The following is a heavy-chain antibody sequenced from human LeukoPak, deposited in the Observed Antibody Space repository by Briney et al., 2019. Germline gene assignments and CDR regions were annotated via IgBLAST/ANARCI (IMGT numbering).Heavy chain of an antibody. CDR3: GRDLIGTAASWDC. D-gene: IGHD6-25*01. CDR2: IYSGGST. CDR1: GFTVSSNY. J-gene: IGHJ4*02. Sequence: GGSLRLSCAASGFTVSSNYMSWVRQAPGKGLEWVSVIYSGGSTYYADSVTGRFTISRDNSKNTLYLQMNSLRVEDTAVYYCGRDLIGTAASWDCWGQGTLVTVSS. V-gene: IGHV3-53*01.